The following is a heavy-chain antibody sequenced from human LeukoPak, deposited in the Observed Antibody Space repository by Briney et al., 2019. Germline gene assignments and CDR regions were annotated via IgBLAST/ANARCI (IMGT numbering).Heavy chain of an antibody. V-gene: IGHV1-69*01. D-gene: IGHD1-26*01. CDR2: IIPIFGTA. CDR1: GGTFSRYT. CDR3: ARTGGARRDFDY. J-gene: IGHJ4*02. Sequence: SVKVSCKASGGTFSRYTLNWVRQAPGQGLEWMGGIIPIFGTANYAQKFQGRVTITADESTSTAYMELSSLRSEDTAVYYCARTGGARRDFDYWGQGTLVTVSS.